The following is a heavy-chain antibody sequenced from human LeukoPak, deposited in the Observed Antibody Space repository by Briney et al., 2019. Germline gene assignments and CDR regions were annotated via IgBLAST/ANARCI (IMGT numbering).Heavy chain of an antibody. V-gene: IGHV4-59*12. Sequence: MPSETLSLTCTVSGGSISSYYWSWIRQPPGKGLEWIGYIYYSGSTNYNPSLKSRVTISGDTSKNQFSLNLISVTAADTAVYYCARVSGYCPDGVCRFDFWGQGALVTVSS. CDR3: ARVSGYCPDGVCRFDF. J-gene: IGHJ4*02. CDR2: IYYSGST. CDR1: GGSISSYY. D-gene: IGHD2-8*01.